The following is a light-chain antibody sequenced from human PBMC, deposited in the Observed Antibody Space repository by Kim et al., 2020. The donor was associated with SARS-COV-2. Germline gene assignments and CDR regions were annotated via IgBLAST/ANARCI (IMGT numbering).Light chain of an antibody. CDR1: QTVTS. J-gene: IGKJ2*01. CDR2: DTS. CDR3: QQYGSSPYT. V-gene: IGKV3-20*01. Sequence: EIVLTQSPGTLSLSPGERATLSCRAGQTVTSLAWFQQKPGQAPRLPIYDTSNRATDIPDRFSGRGSGTDFTLTISRLEPEDFVVYYCQQYGSSPYTFGQGTKLEI.